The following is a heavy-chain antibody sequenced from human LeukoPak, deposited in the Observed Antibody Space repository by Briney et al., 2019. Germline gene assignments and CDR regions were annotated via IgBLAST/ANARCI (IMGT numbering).Heavy chain of an antibody. CDR1: GITLRTYW. Sequence: GGSLRLSCEASGITLRTYWMHWVRQAPGKGLEWVSCINPDGSDIRYADPVKGRFSISRDNARNMVSLQMNSLTVEDTAMYLCSTSLNLPGYWGQGTLVIVSS. J-gene: IGHJ4*02. V-gene: IGHV3-74*01. D-gene: IGHD4/OR15-4a*01. CDR3: STSLNLPGY. CDR2: INPDGSDI.